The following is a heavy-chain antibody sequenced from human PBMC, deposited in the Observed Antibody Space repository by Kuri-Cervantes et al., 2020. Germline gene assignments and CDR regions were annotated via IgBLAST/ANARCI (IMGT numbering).Heavy chain of an antibody. CDR1: GFTFSSYA. V-gene: IGHV3-9*01. J-gene: IGHJ4*02. CDR2: ISWNSGSI. Sequence: SLKISCAASGFTFSSYAMSWVRQAPGKGLERVSGISWNSGSIGYADSVKGRFTISRDNAKNSLYLQMNSLRAEDTALYYCAKDMSGILTGPSDYWGQGTLVTVSS. CDR3: AKDMSGILTGPSDY. D-gene: IGHD3-9*01.